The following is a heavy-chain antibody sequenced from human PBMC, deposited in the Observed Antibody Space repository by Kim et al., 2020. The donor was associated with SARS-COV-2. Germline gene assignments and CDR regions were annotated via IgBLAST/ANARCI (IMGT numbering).Heavy chain of an antibody. CDR2: IYHSGST. V-gene: IGHV4-4*02. CDR3: ASYSSSSSFVDY. CDR1: GGSISSSNW. D-gene: IGHD6-6*01. Sequence: SETLSLTCAVSGGSISSSNWWSWVRQPPGKGLEWIGEIYHSGSTNYNPSLKSRVTISVDKSKNQFSLKLSSVTAADTAVYYCASYSSSSSFVDYWGQGTLVTVSS. J-gene: IGHJ4*02.